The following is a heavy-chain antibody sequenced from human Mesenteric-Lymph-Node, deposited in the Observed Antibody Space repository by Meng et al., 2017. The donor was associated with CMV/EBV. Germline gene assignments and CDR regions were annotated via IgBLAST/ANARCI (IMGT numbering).Heavy chain of an antibody. CDR3: ARVTGNYFDY. Sequence: GESLKISCAASGFTFSDYAMHWVRQAPGKGLEWVALISYNGKNDHYAESVKGRFTISRDNSDNILSLQMNGLRADDTAQYYCARVTGNYFDYWGQGVLVTVSS. J-gene: IGHJ4*02. CDR2: ISYNGKND. V-gene: IGHV3-30*04. CDR1: GFTFSDYA. D-gene: IGHD1-14*01.